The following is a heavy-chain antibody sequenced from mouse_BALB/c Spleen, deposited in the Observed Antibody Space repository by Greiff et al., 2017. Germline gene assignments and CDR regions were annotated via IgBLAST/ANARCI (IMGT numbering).Heavy chain of an antibody. D-gene: IGHD3-2*01. CDR1: GYTFSSYW. CDR2: ILPGSDST. J-gene: IGHJ3*01. CDR3: ARWTARATWFAY. Sequence: QVQLQQSGAELMKPGASVKISCKATGYTFSSYWIEWVKQRPGHGLEWIGEILPGSDSTNYNEKFKGKATFTADTSSNTAYMQLSSLTSEDSAVYYCARWTARATWFAYWGQGTLVTVSA. V-gene: IGHV1-9*01.